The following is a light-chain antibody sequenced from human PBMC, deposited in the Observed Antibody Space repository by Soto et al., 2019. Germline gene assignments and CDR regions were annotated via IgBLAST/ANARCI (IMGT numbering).Light chain of an antibody. Sequence: EIVLTQSPDTLSLSPGESATLSCRASQSVTNNYLAWYQHKRGQAPRLLIDGASSRATGISDRFSGSGSGTDFTLTIRRLEPEDFAVYYCQQYGSSITFGQGTRLEIK. V-gene: IGKV3-20*01. CDR2: GAS. J-gene: IGKJ5*01. CDR1: QSVTNNY. CDR3: QQYGSSIT.